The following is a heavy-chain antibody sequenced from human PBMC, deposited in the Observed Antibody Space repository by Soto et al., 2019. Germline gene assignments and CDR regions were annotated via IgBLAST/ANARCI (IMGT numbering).Heavy chain of an antibody. J-gene: IGHJ5*02. Sequence: SETLSLTCAVYGGSFSGYCWSWIRQPPGKGLEWIGEINHSGSTNYNPSLKSRVTISVDTSKNQFSLKLSSVTAADTAVYYCARGHRSSWYPRGRGWFDPWGQGTLVTFSS. CDR3: ARGHRSSWYPRGRGWFDP. CDR1: GGSFSGYC. V-gene: IGHV4-34*01. CDR2: INHSGST. D-gene: IGHD6-13*01.